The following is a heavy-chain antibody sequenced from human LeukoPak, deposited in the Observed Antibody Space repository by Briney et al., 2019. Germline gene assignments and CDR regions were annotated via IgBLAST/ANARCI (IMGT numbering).Heavy chain of an antibody. V-gene: IGHV5-51*01. CDR3: ARFRLGYHYYMDV. CDR1: GYSFTSYW. D-gene: IGHD6-25*01. J-gene: IGHJ6*03. CDR2: I. Sequence: GESLQISCKGSGYSFTSYWIGWVRQMPGKGLEWMGIIYSPSFQGQVTTSADKSISTAFLQWSSLKASDTALYYCARFRLGYHYYMDVWGKGTTVTVSS.